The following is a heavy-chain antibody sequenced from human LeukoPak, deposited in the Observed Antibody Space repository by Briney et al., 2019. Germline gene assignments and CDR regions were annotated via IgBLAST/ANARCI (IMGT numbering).Heavy chain of an antibody. CDR3: ARSGSGRYYFDY. Sequence: GRSLRLSCAASGFTFSSYGMHWVRQAPGKGLEWVAVIWYDGSNKYYADSVKGRFTISRDNSKNTLYLQMNSLRAEDTAVYYCARSGSGRYYFDYWGQGTLVTVSS. J-gene: IGHJ4*02. CDR2: IWYDGSNK. CDR1: GFTFSSYG. D-gene: IGHD6-19*01. V-gene: IGHV3-33*01.